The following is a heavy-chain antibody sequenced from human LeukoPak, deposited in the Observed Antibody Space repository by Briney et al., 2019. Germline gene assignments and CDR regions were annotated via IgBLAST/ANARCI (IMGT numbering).Heavy chain of an antibody. CDR1: GFTFSSYG. CDR3: AREGDSGYVELDY. V-gene: IGHV3-21*01. CDR2: ISSSSSYI. J-gene: IGHJ4*02. D-gene: IGHD5-12*01. Sequence: GGSLRLSCAASGFTFSSYGMSWVRQAPGKGLEWVSSISSSSSYIYYADSVKGRFTISRDNANNSLYLQMNSLRAEDTAVYYCAREGDSGYVELDYWGQGTLVTVSS.